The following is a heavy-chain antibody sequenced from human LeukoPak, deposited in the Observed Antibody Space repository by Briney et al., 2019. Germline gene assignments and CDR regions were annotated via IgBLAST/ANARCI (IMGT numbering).Heavy chain of an antibody. CDR1: GFTFSSYW. J-gene: IGHJ4*02. CDR3: ANGGRDNY. D-gene: IGHD4-23*01. V-gene: IGHV3-7*01. Sequence: GGSLRLSCAASGFTFSSYWMSWVRQAPGKGLEWVANINQDGSARYYVDSVEGRFTISRDNAKNSVHLQMNRLRAEDTAVYYCANGGRDNYWGQGTLVTVSS. CDR2: INQDGSAR.